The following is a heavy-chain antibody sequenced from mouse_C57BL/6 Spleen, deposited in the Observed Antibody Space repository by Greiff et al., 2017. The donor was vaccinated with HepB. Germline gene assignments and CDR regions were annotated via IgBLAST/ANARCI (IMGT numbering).Heavy chain of an antibody. Sequence: EVKVVESGGGLVKPGGSLKLSCAASGFTFSSYAMSWVRQTPEKRLEWVATISDGGSYTYYPDNVKGRFTISRDNAKNNLYLQMSHLKSEDTAMYYCARADYYGSSPYWYFDVWGTGTTVTVSS. D-gene: IGHD1-1*01. CDR2: ISDGGSYT. J-gene: IGHJ1*03. V-gene: IGHV5-4*03. CDR1: GFTFSSYA. CDR3: ARADYYGSSPYWYFDV.